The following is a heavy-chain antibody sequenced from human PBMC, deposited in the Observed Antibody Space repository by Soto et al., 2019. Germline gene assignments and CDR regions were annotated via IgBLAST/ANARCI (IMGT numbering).Heavy chain of an antibody. CDR1: GASLSGYY. Sequence: SETLSLTCAVYGASLSGYYFSWIRQSPGKGLEWIGEVNHGPTTNYNPSLKSRVAISVDASKNQFSLKVNSVTAADTAVYYCARVPHYSETTGYFYFDTWGQGILVT. J-gene: IGHJ4*02. D-gene: IGHD3-22*01. CDR2: VNHGPTT. V-gene: IGHV4-34*01. CDR3: ARVPHYSETTGYFYFDT.